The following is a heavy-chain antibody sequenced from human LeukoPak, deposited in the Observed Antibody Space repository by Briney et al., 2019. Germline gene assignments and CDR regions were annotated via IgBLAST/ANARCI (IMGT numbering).Heavy chain of an antibody. CDR2: IWYDGSNT. CDR3: ARGRVPGIAAALDY. J-gene: IGHJ4*02. V-gene: IGHV3-33*08. D-gene: IGHD6-13*01. Sequence: GGSLRLSCAASGFTFSSYSMNWVRQAPGKGLEWVAVIWYDGSNTYYADSVKGRFTISRDNSRNTLYLQMNSLRAEDSAVYYCARGRVPGIAAALDYWGQGTLVTVSS. CDR1: GFTFSSYS.